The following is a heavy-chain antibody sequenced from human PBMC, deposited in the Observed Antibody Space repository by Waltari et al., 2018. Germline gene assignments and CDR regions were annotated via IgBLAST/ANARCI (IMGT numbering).Heavy chain of an antibody. V-gene: IGHV4-34*01. CDR3: ARQRLRRGAFDI. Sequence: QVQLQQWGAGLLKPSETLSLTCAVYGGSFSGYYWSWIRQPPGKGLEWIGEINHSGSTNYNPSRKSRVTISVDTSKNQFSLKLSSVTAADTAVYYCARQRLRRGAFDIWGQGTMVTVSS. J-gene: IGHJ3*02. D-gene: IGHD4-17*01. CDR1: GGSFSGYY. CDR2: INHSGST.